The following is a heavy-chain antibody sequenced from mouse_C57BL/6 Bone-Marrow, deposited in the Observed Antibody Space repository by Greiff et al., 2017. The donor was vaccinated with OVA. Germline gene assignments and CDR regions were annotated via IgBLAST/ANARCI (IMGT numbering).Heavy chain of an antibody. V-gene: IGHV7-3*01. CDR2: IRNKANGYTK. D-gene: IGHD1-1*01. J-gene: IGHJ2*01. CDR3: SRYMGGSSSYYFDY. CDR1: GFTFTDYY. Sequence: DVKLVESGGGLVQPGGSLSLSCAASGFTFTDYYMSWVRQPPGKALEWLGFIRNKANGYTKEYSASVKGRFTISRDNTQSILYLQMNALRAEYSATYYCSRYMGGSSSYYFDYWGQGTTLTVSS.